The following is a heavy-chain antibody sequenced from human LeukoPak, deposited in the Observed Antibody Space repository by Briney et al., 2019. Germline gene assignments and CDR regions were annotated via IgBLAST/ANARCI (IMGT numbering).Heavy chain of an antibody. CDR3: AKVLMAGDPVGISIFDY. V-gene: IGHV3-74*01. CDR2: LNGYGTSS. J-gene: IGHJ4*02. D-gene: IGHD2-21*01. CDR1: GFSFSTYW. Sequence: PGGSLRLSCAASGFSFSTYWMHWVRQAPGKGLVWVSRLNGYGTSSNYAGSVKGRFTISRDNSQNTLYLQMNSLRAEDTAVYFCAKVLMAGDPVGISIFDYWGQGVLVTVSS.